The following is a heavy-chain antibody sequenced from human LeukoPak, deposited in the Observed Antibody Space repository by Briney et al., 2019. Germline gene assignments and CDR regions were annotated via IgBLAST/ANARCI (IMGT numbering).Heavy chain of an antibody. J-gene: IGHJ4*02. V-gene: IGHV4-28*01. CDR1: GYSISSSNW. CDR3: ARTTGKSYGANDY. Sequence: PSETLSLTCAVSGYSISSSNWWGGSRQPPGKGLEWIGYIYNSGSTYYNPSLKNRVTMSVDTSKNQFSLKLSSVTAVDAAVYYCARTTGKSYGANDYWGQGTLVTVSS. D-gene: IGHD4-17*01. CDR2: IYNSGST.